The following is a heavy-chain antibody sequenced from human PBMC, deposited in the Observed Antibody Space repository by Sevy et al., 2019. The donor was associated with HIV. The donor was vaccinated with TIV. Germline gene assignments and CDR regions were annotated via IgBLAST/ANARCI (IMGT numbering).Heavy chain of an antibody. Sequence: ASVKVSCKVSGYTLTELSMHWVRQAPGKGLEWMGGFDPEDGETIYAQKFQGRVTMTEDTSTDTAYMELSSLRAEDTAVYYCATGIAAAAKRDYWGQGTLVTVSS. V-gene: IGHV1-24*01. D-gene: IGHD6-13*01. CDR3: ATGIAAAAKRDY. CDR1: GYTLTELS. J-gene: IGHJ4*02. CDR2: FDPEDGET.